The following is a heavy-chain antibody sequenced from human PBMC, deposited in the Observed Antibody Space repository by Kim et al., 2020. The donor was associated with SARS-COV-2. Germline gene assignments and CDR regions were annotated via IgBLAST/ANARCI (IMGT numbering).Heavy chain of an antibody. Sequence: SQTLSLTCDISGDSVSSVSAAWNWIRQSPSRGLEWLGRTFYRSKWYNESAVFVKSRMTVNPDTSKNQFSLQLNSVTPEDTAVYYCVRGNWYFDLWGRGTLVTVSS. V-gene: IGHV6-1*01. CDR3: VRGNWYFDL. CDR2: TFYRSKWYN. J-gene: IGHJ2*01. CDR1: GDSVSSVSAA.